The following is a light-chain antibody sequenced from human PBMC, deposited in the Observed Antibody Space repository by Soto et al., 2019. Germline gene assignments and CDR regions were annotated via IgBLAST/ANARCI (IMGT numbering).Light chain of an antibody. Sequence: DIVMTQSPDSLAVSLGERATSNCKSSQSVLCSSTNKNYLAWYQQKAGQPPKLIIYWASTRESGVPDRISGSGSGTDLPLTISSLQAEDVAVNYCQQYSSSPRTFGQRTKLEIK. V-gene: IGKV4-1*01. CDR1: QSVLCSSTNKNY. CDR3: QQYSSSPRT. CDR2: WAS. J-gene: IGKJ2*01.